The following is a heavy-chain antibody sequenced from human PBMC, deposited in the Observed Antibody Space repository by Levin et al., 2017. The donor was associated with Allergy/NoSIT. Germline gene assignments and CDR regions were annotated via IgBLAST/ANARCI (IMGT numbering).Heavy chain of an antibody. CDR2: INWNGGST. CDR3: ARVRYGSGSYIFDY. CDR1: GFTFDDTG. J-gene: IGHJ4*02. Sequence: LSLPCAASGFTFDDTGMSWVRQAPGKGLEWVSGINWNGGSTGYADSVKGRFTISRDNAKNSLYLQMNSLRAEDTALYHCARVRYGSGSYIFDYWGQGTLVTVSS. V-gene: IGHV3-20*01. D-gene: IGHD3-10*01.